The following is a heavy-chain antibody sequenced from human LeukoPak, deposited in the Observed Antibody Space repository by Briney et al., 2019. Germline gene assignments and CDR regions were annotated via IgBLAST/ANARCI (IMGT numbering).Heavy chain of an antibody. Sequence: TGGSLRLSCAASGFTFSNAWMSWVRQAPGKGLEWVGRIKSKTDGGTTDYAAPVKGRFTISRDDSKNTLYLQMNSLKTEDTAVYYCTTDLTSSYDILTGYYTFYYYYMDVWGKGTTVTISS. CDR2: IKSKTDGGTT. V-gene: IGHV3-15*01. CDR3: TTDLTSSYDILTGYYTFYYYYMDV. J-gene: IGHJ6*03. CDR1: GFTFSNAW. D-gene: IGHD3-9*01.